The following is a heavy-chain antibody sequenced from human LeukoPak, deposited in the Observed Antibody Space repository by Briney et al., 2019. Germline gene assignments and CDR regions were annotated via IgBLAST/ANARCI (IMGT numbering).Heavy chain of an antibody. CDR1: GGSISSGGYS. V-gene: IGHV4-30-2*01. Sequence: SETLSLTCAVSGGSISSGGYSWSWIRQPPGKGLEWIGYIYHSGSTYYNPSLKSRVTISVDRSKNQFSLKLSSVTAADTAVYYCARGGGYPASDYWGQGTLVTVSS. CDR2: IYHSGST. J-gene: IGHJ4*02. CDR3: ARGGGYPASDY. D-gene: IGHD5-18*01.